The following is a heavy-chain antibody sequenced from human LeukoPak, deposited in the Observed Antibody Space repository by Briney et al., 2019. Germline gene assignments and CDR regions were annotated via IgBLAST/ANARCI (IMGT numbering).Heavy chain of an antibody. D-gene: IGHD2-2*01. Sequence: SETLPLTCTGSGASISHYYWSWIRQPPGRGLEWIGCAFYTGSTNYNPSLKSRVTISIDTSKSQFSLRLTSVTAADTAIYYCASLSHCSTSSCFDYWGRGTLVTVSS. J-gene: IGHJ4*02. CDR3: ASLSHCSTSSCFDY. CDR2: AFYTGST. CDR1: GASISHYY. V-gene: IGHV4-59*01.